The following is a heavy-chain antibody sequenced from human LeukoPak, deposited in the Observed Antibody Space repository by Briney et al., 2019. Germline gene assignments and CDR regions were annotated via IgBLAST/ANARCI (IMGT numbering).Heavy chain of an antibody. J-gene: IGHJ4*02. V-gene: IGHV1-46*01. Sequence: ASVKVSCKASGYIFTSYYMHWVRQAPEQGLEWMGIINPDGGSTSYAQKFQGRVTMTRDTSTSTVSMELSSLRSEDTAVYYCARDDVLLWFGEFRASYWGQGTLVTVSS. CDR3: ARDDVLLWFGEFRASY. CDR1: GYIFTSYY. D-gene: IGHD3-10*01. CDR2: INPDGGST.